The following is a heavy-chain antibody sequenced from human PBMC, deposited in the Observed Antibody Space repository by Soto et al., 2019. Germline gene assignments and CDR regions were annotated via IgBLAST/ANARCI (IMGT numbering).Heavy chain of an antibody. D-gene: IGHD3-10*01. V-gene: IGHV5-51*01. Sequence: GESLKISCSGSGYDFSGFWIGWVRQIPGKGLEWLGIIYPDNSRTIYSPSFEGQVTMSVDKSITTAHLRWSSLRASDTAMYYCARFMGRTLRENWFDPWGQGTLVTVSS. J-gene: IGHJ5*02. CDR2: IYPDNSRT. CDR3: ARFMGRTLRENWFDP. CDR1: GYDFSGFW.